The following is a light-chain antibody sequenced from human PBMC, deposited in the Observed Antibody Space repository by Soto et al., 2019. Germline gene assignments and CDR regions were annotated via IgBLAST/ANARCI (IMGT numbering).Light chain of an antibody. CDR2: DVS. V-gene: IGLV2-11*01. CDR1: SSDVGGYNY. Sequence: QSVLTQPRSVSGSPGESVTISCTGTSSDVGGYNYVSWYQRHPGKAPKLMIYDVSKRLSGVPDRFSGSRSGNTASLTISGLQAEDEADYYCCSYAGSYTFYVFGTGTKVTVL. J-gene: IGLJ1*01. CDR3: CSYAGSYTFYV.